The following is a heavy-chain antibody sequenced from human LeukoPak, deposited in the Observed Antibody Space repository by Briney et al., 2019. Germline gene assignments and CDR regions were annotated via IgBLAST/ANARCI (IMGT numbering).Heavy chain of an antibody. CDR2: LRNDESEV. J-gene: IGHJ4*02. CDR3: VKDTGRGDF. CDR1: GFIFRNYG. Sequence: PGGSLRLSCAASGFIFRNYGMHWVRQAPGKGLEWVAFLRNDESEVFYADSVKGRFTISRDNSKNTLYLQMRSLRHEDTAVYYCVKDTGRGDFCGQGTQVTVSS. V-gene: IGHV3-30*02. D-gene: IGHD1-14*01.